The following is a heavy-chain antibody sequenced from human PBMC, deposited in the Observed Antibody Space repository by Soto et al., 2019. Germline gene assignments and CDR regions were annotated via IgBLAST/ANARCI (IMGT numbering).Heavy chain of an antibody. Sequence: QVHLEQSGAEVKKPGSSVKVSCKASGGTFRTAAISWVRQAPGQGLEWLGGIMPVFRTPDYAQKFQGRVTITADESTSAAYRELSGRRSDDTAVYYCARDNDRPQLGGNYYYILDVWGQGTTITVSS. CDR1: GGTFRTAA. V-gene: IGHV1-69*12. CDR3: ARDNDRPQLGGNYYYILDV. D-gene: IGHD2-8*01. J-gene: IGHJ6*02. CDR2: IMPVFRTP.